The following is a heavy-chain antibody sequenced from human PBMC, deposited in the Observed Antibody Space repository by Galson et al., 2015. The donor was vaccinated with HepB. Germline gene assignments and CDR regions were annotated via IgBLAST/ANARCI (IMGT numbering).Heavy chain of an antibody. CDR1: GSTFTSYG. V-gene: IGHV1-18*04. CDR2: ISAYTGNT. D-gene: IGHD6-6*01. Sequence: SVKVSCKASGSTFTSYGISWVRQAPGQGLEWMGWISAYTGNTNYAQKLQGRVTMTTDTSTSTAYMELRSLRSDDTAVYYCARDLGIAARPYYYYGMDVWGQGTTVTVSS. J-gene: IGHJ6*02. CDR3: ARDLGIAARPYYYYGMDV.